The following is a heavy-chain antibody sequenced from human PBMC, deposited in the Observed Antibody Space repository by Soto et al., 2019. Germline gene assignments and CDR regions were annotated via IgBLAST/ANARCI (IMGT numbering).Heavy chain of an antibody. CDR3: ARESEDLTSNFDY. CDR2: ISSTTNYI. Sequence: GGSLRLSCAASGFTFTMYSMNWVRQAPGKGLEWVSSISSTTNYIYYGDSMKGRFTISRDNAKNSLYLEMNSLRAEDTAVYYCARESEDLTSNFDYWGQGTLVTVSS. V-gene: IGHV3-21*06. CDR1: GFTFTMYS. J-gene: IGHJ4*02.